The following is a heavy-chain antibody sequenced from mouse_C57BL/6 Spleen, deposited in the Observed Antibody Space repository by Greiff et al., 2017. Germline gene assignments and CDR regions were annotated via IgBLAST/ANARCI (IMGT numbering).Heavy chain of an antibody. CDR3: ARHEYYYGSSPAWFAY. Sequence: VKLQQSGAELVKPGASVKLSCKASGYTFTEYTIHWVKQRSGQGLEWIGWFYPGSGSIKYNEKFKDKATLPADKSSSTVYMELSRLTSEDAAVYFWARHEYYYGSSPAWFAYWGQGTLVTVSA. V-gene: IGHV1-62-2*01. CDR2: FYPGSGSI. CDR1: GYTFTEYT. D-gene: IGHD1-1*01. J-gene: IGHJ3*01.